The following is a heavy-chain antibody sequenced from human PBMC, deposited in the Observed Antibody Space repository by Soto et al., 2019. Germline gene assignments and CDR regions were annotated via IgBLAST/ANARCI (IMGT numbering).Heavy chain of an antibody. D-gene: IGHD2-2*01. CDR3: ARDPDPIVVVPAALDAFDI. CDR2: ISAYNGNT. CDR1: GYTFTSYG. J-gene: IGHJ3*02. V-gene: IGHV1-18*01. Sequence: ASVKVSCKASGYTFTSYGISWVRQAPGQGLEWMGWISAYNGNTNYAQKLQGRVTMTTDTSTSTAYMELRSLRSDDTAVYYCARDPDPIVVVPAALDAFDIWGQGTMVTVSS.